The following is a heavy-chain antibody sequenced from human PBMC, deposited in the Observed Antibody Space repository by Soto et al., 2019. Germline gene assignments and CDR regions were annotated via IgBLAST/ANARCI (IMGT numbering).Heavy chain of an antibody. V-gene: IGHV1-18*04. CDR3: ARDQGWSSGWYGRHYFDY. J-gene: IGHJ4*02. Sequence: RASVKVSCKASGYTFTSYGISWVRQAPGQGLEWMGWISAYNGNTNYAQKLQGRVTMTTDTSTSTAYMELRSLRSDDTAVYYCARDQGWSSGWYGRHYFDYWGQGTLVTVSS. CDR1: GYTFTSYG. D-gene: IGHD6-19*01. CDR2: ISAYNGNT.